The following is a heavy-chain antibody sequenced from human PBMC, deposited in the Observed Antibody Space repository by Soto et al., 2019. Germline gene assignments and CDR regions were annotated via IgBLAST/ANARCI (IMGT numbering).Heavy chain of an antibody. CDR2: ISYDGSNK. CDR3: ARTNIAAAGTVPYSYYYYYYGMDV. Sequence: GGSLRLSCAASGFTFSSYAMHWVRQAPGKGLEWVAVISYDGSNKYYADSVKGRFTISRDNSKNTLYLQMNSLRAEDTAVYYCARTNIAAAGTVPYSYYYYYYGMDVWGQGTTVTVS. CDR1: GFTFSSYA. V-gene: IGHV3-30-3*01. J-gene: IGHJ6*02. D-gene: IGHD6-13*01.